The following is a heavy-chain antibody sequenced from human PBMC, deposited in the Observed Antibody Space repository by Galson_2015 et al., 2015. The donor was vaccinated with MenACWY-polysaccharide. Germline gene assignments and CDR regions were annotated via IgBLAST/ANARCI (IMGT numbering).Heavy chain of an antibody. CDR3: AREGSRIVFHAFDT. V-gene: IGHV3-33*01. J-gene: IGHJ3*02. CDR2: DAVYE. Sequence: DAVYEQYLDSVKGRFSVSRDNSKSTLYLEMNNLRAEDTALYYCAREGSRIVFHAFDTWGQGTMVIVSS. D-gene: IGHD3-10*02.